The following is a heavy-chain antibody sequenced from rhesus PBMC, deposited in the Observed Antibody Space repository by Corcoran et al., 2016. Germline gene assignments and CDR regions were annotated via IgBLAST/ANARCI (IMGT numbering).Heavy chain of an antibody. V-gene: IGHV3S5*01. CDR3: AKDPNLRYPSDYFDY. D-gene: IGHD4-29*01. CDR2: ISKGCVST. J-gene: IGHJ4*01. CDR1: GFTFSSYG. Sequence: EVQLVESGGGLVQPGGSLRLSCAASGFTFSSYGMSWVRQAQGKGLEWVSYISKGCVSTNSADSMKGRFTISRDNSKNTLSLQMNSLGAEDTAVYYCAKDPNLRYPSDYFDYWGQGVLVTVSS.